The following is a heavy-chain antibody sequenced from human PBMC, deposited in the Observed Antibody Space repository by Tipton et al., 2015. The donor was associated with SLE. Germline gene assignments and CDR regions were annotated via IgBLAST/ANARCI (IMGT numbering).Heavy chain of an antibody. J-gene: IGHJ3*01. CDR3: AELSTADAFDV. D-gene: IGHD5/OR15-5a*01. V-gene: IGHV3-7*01. CDR1: GFTFRNYW. CDR2: INEDGSET. Sequence: SLRLSCAASGFTFRNYWMTWVRQAPGKGLEWVANINEDGSETHYADSVWGRFTISRDNAKNSLYLQMNSLRAEDAALYYCAELSTADAFDVWGQGAMVIVSS.